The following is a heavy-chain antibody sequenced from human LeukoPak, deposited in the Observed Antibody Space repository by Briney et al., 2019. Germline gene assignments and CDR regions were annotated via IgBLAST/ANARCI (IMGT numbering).Heavy chain of an antibody. V-gene: IGHV3-33*01. CDR3: ARDPTARIAVPDY. CDR1: GFTFSSYG. CDR2: IWYGGTYE. J-gene: IGHJ4*02. D-gene: IGHD6-19*01. Sequence: GGSLRLSCAASGFTFSSYGMHWVRQAPGKGLEWMAVIWYGGTYEYYADSVKGRFTISRDNSKNTLYLQMNSLRAEDTAVYYCARDPTARIAVPDYWGQGTLVTVSS.